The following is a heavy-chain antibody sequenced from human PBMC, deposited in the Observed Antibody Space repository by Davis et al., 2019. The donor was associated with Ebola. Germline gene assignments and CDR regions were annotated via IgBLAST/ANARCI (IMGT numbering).Heavy chain of an antibody. J-gene: IGHJ6*02. CDR1: GYTFTSYD. CDR3: ARDHGGYDLGYYYGMDV. D-gene: IGHD5-12*01. CDR2: MNPNSGNT. V-gene: IGHV1-8*01. Sequence: ASVKVSCKASGYTFTSYDINWVRQATGQGLEWMGWMNPNSGNTGYAQKFQGRVTMTRNTSTSTAYMELSSLRSEDTAVYYCARDHGGYDLGYYYGMDVWGQGTTVTVSS.